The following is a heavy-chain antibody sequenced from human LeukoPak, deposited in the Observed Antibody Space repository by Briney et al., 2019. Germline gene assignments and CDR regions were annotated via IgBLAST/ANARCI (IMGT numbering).Heavy chain of an antibody. CDR1: GFTFSSYC. D-gene: IGHD6-13*01. Sequence: GGSMRLSCAASGFTFSSYCMHWVRQAPGKGLEWVAFIRYDGSNKYYADSVKGRFTISRDNSKNTLYLQMNSLRAEDTAVYYCAKYIKAAAPYFDNWGQGALLSASS. V-gene: IGHV3-30*02. CDR3: AKYIKAAAPYFDN. J-gene: IGHJ4*02. CDR2: IRYDGSNK.